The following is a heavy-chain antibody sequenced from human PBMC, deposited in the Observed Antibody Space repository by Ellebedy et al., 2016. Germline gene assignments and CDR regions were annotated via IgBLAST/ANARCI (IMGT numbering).Heavy chain of an antibody. CDR3: ARAFDDYGGFDY. V-gene: IGHV3-30*03. CDR1: GFTFSSYG. Sequence: GGSLRLSCAASGFTFSSYGMHWVRQAPGKGLEWVAVISYDGSNKYYADSVKGRFTISRDNSKNTLYLQMNSLRAEDTAVYYCARAFDDYGGFDYWGQGTLVTVSS. CDR2: ISYDGSNK. J-gene: IGHJ4*02. D-gene: IGHD4-23*01.